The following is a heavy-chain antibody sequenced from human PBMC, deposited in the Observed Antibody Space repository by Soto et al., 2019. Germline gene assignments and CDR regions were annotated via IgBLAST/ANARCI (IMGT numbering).Heavy chain of an antibody. D-gene: IGHD2-2*01. J-gene: IGHJ6*02. CDR2: VSYDGSYK. V-gene: IGHV3-30*18. Sequence: GGSLRLSCAASGFSFSTHSTNWVRQAPGKGLEWVAVVSYDGSYKYYADSVKGRFTISRDNSKNTLYLQMNSLRPEDTALYYCAKDSDQLLFDYYYYGMDVWGQGTTVTVSS. CDR3: AKDSDQLLFDYYYYGMDV. CDR1: GFSFSTHS.